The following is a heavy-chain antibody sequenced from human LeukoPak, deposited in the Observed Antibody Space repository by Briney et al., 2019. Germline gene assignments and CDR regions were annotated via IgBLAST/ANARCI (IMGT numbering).Heavy chain of an antibody. CDR2: INHSGST. V-gene: IGHV4-34*01. CDR3: ARENYGSYPFHLDY. D-gene: IGHD1-26*01. CDR1: GGSFSGYY. J-gene: IGHJ4*02. Sequence: SETLSLTCAVYGGSFSGYYWSWIRQLPGKGLEWIGEINHSGSTNYNPSLKSRVTISVDTSKNQFSLKLSSVTAADTALYYCARENYGSYPFHLDYWGQGTLVTVSS.